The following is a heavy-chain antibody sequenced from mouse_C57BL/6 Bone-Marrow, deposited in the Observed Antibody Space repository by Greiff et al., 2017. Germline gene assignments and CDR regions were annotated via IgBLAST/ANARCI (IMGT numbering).Heavy chain of an antibody. J-gene: IGHJ2*01. Sequence: QVQLQQSGPELVKPGASVKISCKASGYAFSSSWMTWVQQTPGKSLEWIGRIYPGAGDTNYNGKFKGKATLTADKSSSTAHMQLSSLTSEDSAVYFCAKDYYGSSYGYWGQGTTLTVSS. CDR3: AKDYYGSSYGY. CDR1: GYAFSSSW. V-gene: IGHV1-82*01. D-gene: IGHD1-1*01. CDR2: IYPGAGDT.